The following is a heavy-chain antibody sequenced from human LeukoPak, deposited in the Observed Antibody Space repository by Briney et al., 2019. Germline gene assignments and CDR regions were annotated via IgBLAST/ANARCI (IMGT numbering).Heavy chain of an antibody. CDR3: AELGITMIGGV. CDR2: ISSSGSTI. V-gene: IGHV3-48*03. Sequence: GGSLRLSCAASGFTFDDYVMHWVRQAPGKGLEWVSYISSSGSTIYYADSVKGRFTISRDNAKNSLYLQMNSLRAEDTAVYYCAELGITMIGGVWGKGTTVTISS. J-gene: IGHJ6*04. D-gene: IGHD3-10*02. CDR1: GFTFDDYV.